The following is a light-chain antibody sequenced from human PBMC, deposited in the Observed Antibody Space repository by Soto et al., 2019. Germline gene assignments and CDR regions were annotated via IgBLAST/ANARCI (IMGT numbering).Light chain of an antibody. CDR1: QSISSW. J-gene: IGKJ1*01. CDR3: QQYKSYSPRT. V-gene: IGKV1-5*01. CDR2: DAS. Sequence: DIHLTQSPSTLSASVGDRFTVTCRASQSISSWLAWYQQKPGKAPDLLISDASRLESGVPSRFSGGGSGTEFTLTISGLQPDDFATYYCQQYKSYSPRTFGQGTKVDIK.